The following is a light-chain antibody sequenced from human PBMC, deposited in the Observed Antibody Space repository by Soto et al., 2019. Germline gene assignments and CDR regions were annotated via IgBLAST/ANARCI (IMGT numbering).Light chain of an antibody. J-gene: IGLJ2*01. CDR1: SSDVGGYNY. CDR2: EVN. CDR3: SSYAGSNNLV. V-gene: IGLV2-8*01. Sequence: QSALTQPPSASGSPGQSVTSSCTGTSSDVGGYNYVSWYQQHPGKAPKLMIYEVNKRPSGVPDRFSGSKSGNTASLTVSGLQAEDEADYYCSSYAGSNNLVFGGGTQLTVL.